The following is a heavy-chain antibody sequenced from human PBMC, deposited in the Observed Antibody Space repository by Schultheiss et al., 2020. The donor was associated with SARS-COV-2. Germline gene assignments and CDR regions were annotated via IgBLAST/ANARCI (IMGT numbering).Heavy chain of an antibody. J-gene: IGHJ4*02. Sequence: GGSLRLSCAASGFTFSSYAMSWVRQAPGKGLEWVAVISYDGSNKYYADSVKGRFTISRDNSKNTLYLQMNSLRAEDTAVYYCAKAGVGASDYWGQGTLVTVSS. D-gene: IGHD1-26*01. CDR3: AKAGVGASDY. V-gene: IGHV3-30*04. CDR1: GFTFSSYA. CDR2: ISYDGSNK.